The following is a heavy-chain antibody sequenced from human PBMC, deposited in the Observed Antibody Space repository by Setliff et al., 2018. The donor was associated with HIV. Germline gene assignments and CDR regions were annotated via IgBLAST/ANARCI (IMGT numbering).Heavy chain of an antibody. CDR2: ISSSGSYI. CDR3: ARSRSTRDAFDI. J-gene: IGHJ3*02. V-gene: IGHV3-21*01. CDR1: GFTFIDYA. Sequence: GESLKISCAASGFTFIDYALNWVRQSPGKGLEWVSSISSSGSYIYYAGSLRGRFTISRDYASNSLYLEMNSLRVEDTAIYYCARSRSTRDAFDIWGQGTMVTVSS. D-gene: IGHD1-1*01.